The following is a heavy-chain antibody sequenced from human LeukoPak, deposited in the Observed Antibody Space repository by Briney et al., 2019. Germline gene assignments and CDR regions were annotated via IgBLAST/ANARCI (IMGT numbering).Heavy chain of an antibody. CDR1: GYTFNTYS. Sequence: GASVKVSCKASGYTFNTYSINWVRQAPGQGPEWVGWINAHTGNPTYAQGFTGRFVFSLDTSVSTAYLQISSLKAEDTAVYYCAVFGELFIGSWYYFDYWGQGTLVTVSS. V-gene: IGHV7-4-1*02. J-gene: IGHJ4*02. CDR3: AVFGELFIGSWYYFDY. CDR2: INAHTGNP. D-gene: IGHD3-10*01.